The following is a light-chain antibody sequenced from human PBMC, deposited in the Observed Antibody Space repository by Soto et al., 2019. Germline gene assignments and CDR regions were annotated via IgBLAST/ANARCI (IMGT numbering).Light chain of an antibody. J-gene: IGKJ1*01. V-gene: IGKV1-5*01. Sequence: IQMTQSPSTLSASVGDTVTITCRASQTISVSLAWYRQKPGKAPNLLIYDASTLQEGVPSRFSGSGSGTEFTLTVTRLQPDDFATYFCQQYDKYSTFGHGTKVDNK. CDR3: QQYDKYST. CDR2: DAS. CDR1: QTISVS.